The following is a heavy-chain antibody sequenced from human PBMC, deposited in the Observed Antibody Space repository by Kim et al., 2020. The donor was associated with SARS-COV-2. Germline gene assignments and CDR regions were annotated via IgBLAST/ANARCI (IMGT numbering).Heavy chain of an antibody. CDR1: GYSFTSYW. J-gene: IGHJ6*02. CDR3: ARLGSLTAVAGTEKYYYYYGMDV. D-gene: IGHD6-19*01. Sequence: GESLKISCKGSGYSFTSYWISWVRQMPGKGLEWMGRIGPSDSYTNYSPSFQGHVTISADKSISTAYLQWSSLKASDTAMYYCARLGSLTAVAGTEKYYYYYGMDVWGQGTTVTVSS. V-gene: IGHV5-10-1*01. CDR2: IGPSDSYT.